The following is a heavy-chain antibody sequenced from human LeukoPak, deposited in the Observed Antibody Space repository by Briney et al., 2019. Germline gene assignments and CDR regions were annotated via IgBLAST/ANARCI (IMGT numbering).Heavy chain of an antibody. CDR3: ARGSGTGFYSHYYFDY. J-gene: IGHJ4*02. V-gene: IGHV3-21*01. CDR2: ISSSTYI. Sequence: GGSLRHSCAASGFTFSSYSMNWVRQAPGKGLEWVSSISSSTYIYYADSVKGRFTISRDNAKNSLFLQMNSLRAEDTTVYYCARGSGTGFYSHYYFDYWGQGTLVTVSS. CDR1: GFTFSSYS. D-gene: IGHD1-7*01.